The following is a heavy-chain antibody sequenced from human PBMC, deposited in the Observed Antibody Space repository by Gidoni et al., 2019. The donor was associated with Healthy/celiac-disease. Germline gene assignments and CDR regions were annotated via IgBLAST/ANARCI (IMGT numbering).Heavy chain of an antibody. V-gene: IGHV3-48*02. CDR1: GFTFSSYS. CDR2: ISSSSSTI. Sequence: EVQLVESGGGLVQPGGSLRLSCAASGFTFSSYSLNWVRQAPGKGLEWVSYISSSSSTIYYADSVKGRFTISRDNAKNSLYLQMNSLRDEDTAVYYCARGGPGWLTRSPSYAFDIWGQGTMVTVSS. CDR3: ARGGPGWLTRSPSYAFDI. J-gene: IGHJ3*02. D-gene: IGHD3-22*01.